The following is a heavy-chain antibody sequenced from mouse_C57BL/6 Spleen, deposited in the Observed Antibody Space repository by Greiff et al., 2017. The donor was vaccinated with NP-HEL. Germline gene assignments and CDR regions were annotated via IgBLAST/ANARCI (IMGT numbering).Heavy chain of an antibody. V-gene: IGHV5-4*03. J-gene: IGHJ3*01. CDR1: GFTFSSYA. CDR3: ARNWDVGFAY. D-gene: IGHD4-1*01. CDR2: ISDGGSYT. Sequence: EVKLQESGGGLVKPGGSLKLSCAASGFTFSSYAMSWVRQTPEKRLEWVATISDGGSYTYYPDNVKGRFTISRDNAKNNRYLQMSHLKSEDTAMYYCARNWDVGFAYWGQGTLVTVSA.